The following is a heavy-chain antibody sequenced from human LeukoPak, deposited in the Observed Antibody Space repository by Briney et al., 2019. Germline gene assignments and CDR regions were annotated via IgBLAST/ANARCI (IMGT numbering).Heavy chain of an antibody. CDR3: AKDRRRFDY. CDR1: GFTFSSYS. CDR2: ISGSGGST. V-gene: IGHV3-23*01. J-gene: IGHJ4*02. Sequence: GGSLRLSCVASGFTFSSYSMNWVRQAPGKGLEWVSAISGSGGSTYYADSVKGRFTISRDNSKNTLYLQMNSLRAEDTAVYYCAKDRRRFDYWGQGTLVTVSS.